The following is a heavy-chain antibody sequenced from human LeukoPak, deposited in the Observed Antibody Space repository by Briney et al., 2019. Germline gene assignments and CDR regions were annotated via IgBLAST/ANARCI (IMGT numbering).Heavy chain of an antibody. CDR3: ASKDGAFDI. J-gene: IGHJ3*02. CDR1: GFTFSSYG. CDR2: IWYDGSNK. Sequence: HTGGSLRLSCAASGFTFSSYGMHWVRQAPGKGLEWVAVIWYDGSNKYYADSVKGRFTISRDNSKNTLYLQMNSLRAEDTAVYYCASKDGAFDIWGQGTMVTVSS. D-gene: IGHD2-15*01. V-gene: IGHV3-33*01.